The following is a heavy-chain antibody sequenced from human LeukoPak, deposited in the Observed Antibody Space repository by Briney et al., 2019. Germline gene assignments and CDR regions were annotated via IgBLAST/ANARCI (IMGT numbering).Heavy chain of an antibody. V-gene: IGHV5-51*01. CDR3: ARGDNSGWYFFDY. D-gene: IGHD6-19*01. Sequence: GESLKISCKASGYTFTDHWIGWVRQMPGKGLEWMGVIYPGDSDTRYSPSFQGQVTISADKSISTAYLQWRNLQAPDTAMYYCARGDNSGWYFFDYWGQGTLVTVSS. CDR2: IYPGDSDT. J-gene: IGHJ4*02. CDR1: GYTFTDHW.